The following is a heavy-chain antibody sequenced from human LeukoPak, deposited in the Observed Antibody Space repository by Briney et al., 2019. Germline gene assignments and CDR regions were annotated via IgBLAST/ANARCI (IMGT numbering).Heavy chain of an antibody. CDR3: ARESPEGIAVAGFDY. Sequence: ASVKVSCKAFGYTFTSNYMHWVRQAPGQGPEWMGVISPSGGSTTYAQRFQGRVTMTRDMSTRIVYMELSSLRSEDTAVYYCARESPEGIAVAGFDYWGQGSLVTVSS. CDR1: GYTFTSNY. J-gene: IGHJ4*02. CDR2: ISPSGGST. V-gene: IGHV1-46*01. D-gene: IGHD6-19*01.